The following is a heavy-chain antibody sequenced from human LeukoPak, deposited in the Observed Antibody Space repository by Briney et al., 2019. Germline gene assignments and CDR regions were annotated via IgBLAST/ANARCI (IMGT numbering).Heavy chain of an antibody. D-gene: IGHD6-13*01. J-gene: IGHJ4*02. CDR2: INPNSGGT. Sequence: ASVKVSCKASGYTFTAYYMHWVRQAPGQGLEWMGWINPNSGGTAYAQKFQGRVTMTRDTSISTAYMELSRLRSDDTAVYYCARDGVGISTTFDYWGQGTLVTVS. CDR1: GYTFTAYY. CDR3: ARDGVGISTTFDY. V-gene: IGHV1-2*02.